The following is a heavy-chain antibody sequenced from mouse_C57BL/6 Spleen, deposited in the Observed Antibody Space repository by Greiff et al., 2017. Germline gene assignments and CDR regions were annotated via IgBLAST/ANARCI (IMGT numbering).Heavy chain of an antibody. D-gene: IGHD2-3*01. Sequence: VQLQQSGPELVKPGASVKISCKASGYSFTDYNMNWVKQSNGKSLEWIGVINPNYGTTSYKQKFKGKATLTVDKSSSTAYMQLNSLTSEDSAVYYCARKGIYDGYYRDVWGTGTTVTVSS. J-gene: IGHJ1*03. CDR3: ARKGIYDGYYRDV. CDR2: INPNYGTT. V-gene: IGHV1-39*01. CDR1: GYSFTDYN.